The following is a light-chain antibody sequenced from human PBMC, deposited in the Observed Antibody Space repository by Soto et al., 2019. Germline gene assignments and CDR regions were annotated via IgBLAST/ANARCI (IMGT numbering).Light chain of an antibody. CDR1: QSVSSTY. CDR3: QHYGSSSYT. J-gene: IGKJ2*01. Sequence: DIVLTQSPGTLSLSPGESATLSCRVSQSVSSTYLAWYQHKPGQAPRILIFGASNKATGIPDRFSGSGSGTDFTLTISRREPEDCAVYYCQHYGSSSYTFGQGTKLEIK. V-gene: IGKV3-20*01. CDR2: GAS.